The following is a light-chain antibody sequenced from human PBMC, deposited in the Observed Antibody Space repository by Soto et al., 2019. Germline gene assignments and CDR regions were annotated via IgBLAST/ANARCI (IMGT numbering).Light chain of an antibody. V-gene: IGLV2-8*01. CDR2: EVT. CDR1: SSDVGGYNY. Sequence: QSALTQPPSASGSPGQSVTISCTGTSSDVGGYNYVSWYQQHPGKAPKLMIYEVTKRPSGVPDRFSGSKSDNTASLTVSGLQAEDEADYYCSSYGGGNNPLFGGGTKVTVL. CDR3: SSYGGGNNPL. J-gene: IGLJ2*01.